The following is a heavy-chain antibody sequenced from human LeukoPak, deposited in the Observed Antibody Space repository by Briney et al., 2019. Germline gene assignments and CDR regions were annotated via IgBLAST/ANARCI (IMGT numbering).Heavy chain of an antibody. CDR1: GESVPSNNAA. Sequence: SQTLSLTCGISGESVPSNNAAWTWIRQSPSRGLEWLGRTYYRSKWYNDYAVSVKSRITINPDTSKNQFSLQLNSVTPEDTAVYYCARETSFRYYDFWSGWDYWGQGTLVTVSS. D-gene: IGHD3-3*01. CDR2: TYYRSKWYN. CDR3: ARETSFRYYDFWSGWDY. J-gene: IGHJ4*02. V-gene: IGHV6-1*01.